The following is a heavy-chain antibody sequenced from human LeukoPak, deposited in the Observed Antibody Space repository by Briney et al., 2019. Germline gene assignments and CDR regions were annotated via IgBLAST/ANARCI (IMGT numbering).Heavy chain of an antibody. J-gene: IGHJ3*02. CDR2: LYNGGSP. Sequence: PGGSLRLSCAASGFSVSSNYMSWVRQAPEKGLEWVSILYNGGSPYYAESVKGRFTISRDNSKNTLFLQMNNLGAEDTAMYYCARVVLGVVGTSYDAFDIWGQGTMVTVSS. V-gene: IGHV3-66*01. CDR3: ARVVLGVVGTSYDAFDI. D-gene: IGHD1-26*01. CDR1: GFSVSSNY.